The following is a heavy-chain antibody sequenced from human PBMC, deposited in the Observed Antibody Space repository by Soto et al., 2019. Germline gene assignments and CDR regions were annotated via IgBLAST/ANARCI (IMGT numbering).Heavy chain of an antibody. CDR1: GGSFSGYY. J-gene: IGHJ3*02. CDR2: INHSGSS. Sequence: QVQLQQWGAGLLKPSETLSLTCAVYGGSFSGYYWSWIRQPPGKGLEWIGEINHSGSSNYNPSLKSRVTISVDTSKNQFPLKLSSVTAADTAVYYCARGGSGGHRQADFIAAPSGDAFDIWGQGTMVTVSS. CDR3: ARGGSGGHRQADFIAAPSGDAFDI. D-gene: IGHD6-6*01. V-gene: IGHV4-34*01.